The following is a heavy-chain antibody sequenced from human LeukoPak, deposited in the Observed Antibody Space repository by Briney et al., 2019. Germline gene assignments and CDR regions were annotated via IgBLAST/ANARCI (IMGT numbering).Heavy chain of an antibody. CDR1: GYSISTTNW. J-gene: IGHJ2*01. D-gene: IGHD4-17*01. V-gene: IGHV4-28*01. Sequence: SETLSVTCAVSGYSISTTNWCGCIRQPPGKGRECLGQIYYLGGTYYNPSLKNRVIKSVATSKNQTSLDLSFMTAADTAVYYCARSPSRVDDAPVRDYGDYRDWYFDLWGRGTLVTVSA. CDR2: IYYLGGT. CDR3: ARSPSRVDDAPVRDYGDYRDWYFDL.